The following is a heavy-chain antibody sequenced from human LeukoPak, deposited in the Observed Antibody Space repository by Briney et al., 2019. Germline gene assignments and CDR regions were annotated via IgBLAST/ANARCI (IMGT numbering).Heavy chain of an antibody. CDR1: GYTLTGYY. J-gene: IGHJ3*02. V-gene: IGHV1-2*02. D-gene: IGHD3-10*01. CDR3: ARNIWFGESSDAFDI. Sequence: ASVKVSCKASGYTLTGYYMHWVRQAPGHGLEWMGWINPNSGGTNYAQKFQGRVTMTRDTSISTAYMELSRLRSDDTAVYYCARNIWFGESSDAFDIWGQGTMVTVSS. CDR2: INPNSGGT.